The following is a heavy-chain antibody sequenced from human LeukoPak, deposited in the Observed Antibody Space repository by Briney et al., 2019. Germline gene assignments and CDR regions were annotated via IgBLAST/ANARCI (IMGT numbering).Heavy chain of an antibody. D-gene: IGHD3-10*01. CDR3: ARQGVYGSGSYFNWFDP. CDR1: GGSVSNSDYY. V-gene: IGHV4-39*01. J-gene: IGHJ5*02. CDR2: IYYSGST. Sequence: PSETLSLTCTVSGGSVSNSDYYWGWIRQPPGKGLEWIGSIYYSGSTYDNPSLKSRVTISVDTSENQFSLKLSSVTAADTAVYYCARQGVYGSGSYFNWFDPWGQGTLVTVSS.